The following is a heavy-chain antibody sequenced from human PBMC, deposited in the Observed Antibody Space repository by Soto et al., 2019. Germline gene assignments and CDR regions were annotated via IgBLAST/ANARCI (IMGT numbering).Heavy chain of an antibody. CDR3: ARRV. CDR1: GFTFSNYP. J-gene: IGHJ4*02. V-gene: IGHV3-23*01. Sequence: EVQVSESGGGLVQPGGSLRLSCATSGFTFSNYPMNWVRQAPGKGLEWVSGISAGGDTTYYADSVKGRFTIFRDNSTSSVSLQMNRLRVEDTAVYYCARRVWGQGTLVTVSS. CDR2: ISAGGDTT.